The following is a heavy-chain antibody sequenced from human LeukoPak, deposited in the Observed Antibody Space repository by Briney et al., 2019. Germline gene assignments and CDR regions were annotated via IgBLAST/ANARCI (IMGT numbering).Heavy chain of an antibody. CDR3: ATGVMLPDS. J-gene: IGHJ4*02. CDR2: ITRDGSET. Sequence: PGGSLRLSCAASVGFSFNDYWMTWVRQAPGQGLEWVATITRDGSETFYLDSVKGRFTISRDHAQNSLYLQMHSLRAEDTGVYYCATGVMLPDSWGRGTLVTVSS. D-gene: IGHD3-16*01. CDR1: VGFSFNDYW. V-gene: IGHV3-7*01.